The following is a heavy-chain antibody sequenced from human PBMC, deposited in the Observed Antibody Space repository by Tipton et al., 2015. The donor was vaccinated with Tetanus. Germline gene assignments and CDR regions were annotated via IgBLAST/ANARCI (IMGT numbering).Heavy chain of an antibody. CDR3: ARRLGPLTGDQIWHFDL. D-gene: IGHD7-27*01. V-gene: IGHV5-51*01. CDR2: FYPGDSDT. J-gene: IGHJ2*01. Sequence: VQLVQSGAEVKKAGESLKISCKGFGYTFISYWIGWVRQTPGKGLEWTGIFYPGDSDTRYSPSFEGRVSISVDRFITPAYLQWRSLKASGTATYYCARRLGPLTGDQIWHFDLWGRGTPVTVSS. CDR1: GYTFISYW.